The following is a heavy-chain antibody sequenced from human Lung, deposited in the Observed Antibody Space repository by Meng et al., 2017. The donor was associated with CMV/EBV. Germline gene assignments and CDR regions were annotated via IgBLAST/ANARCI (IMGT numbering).Heavy chain of an antibody. D-gene: IGHD3-9*01. V-gene: IGHV3-33*06. Sequence: GESLKISCAASGFTFSSYGMHWVRQAPGKGLERVAVIWNDGSIKYYADSVKGRFTISRDNSKNTLYLQMYSLRADDTAVYHCAKAQFGRYFDGRDGMDVWGQGTXVTVAS. CDR3: AKAQFGRYFDGRDGMDV. CDR1: GFTFSSYG. J-gene: IGHJ6*02. CDR2: IWNDGSIK.